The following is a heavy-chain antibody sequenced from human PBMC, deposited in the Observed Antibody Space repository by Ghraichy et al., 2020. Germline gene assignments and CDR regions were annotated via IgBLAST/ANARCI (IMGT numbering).Heavy chain of an antibody. D-gene: IGHD4-23*01. V-gene: IGHV4-34*01. Sequence: SETLSLTCAVYGGSFSGYYWSWIRQPPGKGLEWIGEINHSGSTNYNPSLKSRVTISVDTSKNQFSLKLSSVTAADTAVYYCARGGPPTTVVTRRRVGLSGYWGQGTLVTVSS. CDR1: GGSFSGYY. CDR2: INHSGST. CDR3: ARGGPPTTVVTRRRVGLSGY. J-gene: IGHJ4*02.